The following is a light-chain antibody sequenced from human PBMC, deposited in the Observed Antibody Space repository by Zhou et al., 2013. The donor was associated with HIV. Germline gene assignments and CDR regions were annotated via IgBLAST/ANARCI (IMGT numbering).Light chain of an antibody. J-gene: IGKJ5*01. CDR3: QQYGSSPRS. V-gene: IGKV3-20*01. CDR2: NTN. CDR1: QSISSSF. Sequence: QSPGTLSLSPGERATLSCRASQSISSSFLAWFQQKPGQAPRVLIYNTNNRATGIPDRFSGSGSGTEFTLTISSLEPEDFAVYYCQQYGSSPRSFGQGTRLEIK.